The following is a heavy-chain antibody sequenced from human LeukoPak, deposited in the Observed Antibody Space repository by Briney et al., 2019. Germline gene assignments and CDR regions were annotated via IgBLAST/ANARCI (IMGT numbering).Heavy chain of an antibody. J-gene: IGHJ4*02. CDR3: ARGGVGAVAGLDY. D-gene: IGHD6-19*01. CDR1: GGSISSGGYY. Sequence: SETLSLTCTVSGGSISSGGYYWTWIRQHPGKGLEWIGYIYYSGSTYYNPSLKSRVTISVDTSKNQFSLKLSSVTAADTAVYYCARGGVGAVAGLDYWGQGTLVTVSS. V-gene: IGHV4-30-4*08. CDR2: IYYSGST.